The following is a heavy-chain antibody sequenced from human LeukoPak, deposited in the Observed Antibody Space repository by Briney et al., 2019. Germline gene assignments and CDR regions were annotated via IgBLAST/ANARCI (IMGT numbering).Heavy chain of an antibody. CDR2: IYHSGST. CDR1: GYSINSGYY. Sequence: SETLSLTCDVSGYSINSGYYWGWIRQPPGKGLEWIGSIYHSGSTYYNPSLKSRVTISVDTSKNQFSLKLSSVAAADTAVYYCASGTDYDILTGYYPDYWGQGTLVTVSS. V-gene: IGHV4-38-2*01. J-gene: IGHJ4*02. CDR3: ASGTDYDILTGYYPDY. D-gene: IGHD3-9*01.